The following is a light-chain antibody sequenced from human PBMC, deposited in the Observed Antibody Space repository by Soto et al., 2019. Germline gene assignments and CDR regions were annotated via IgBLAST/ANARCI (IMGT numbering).Light chain of an antibody. J-gene: IGKJ1*01. V-gene: IGKV3-11*01. CDR1: QSVSSY. CDR2: DAT. CDR3: QQRSNWPRT. Sequence: EIVLTQSPATLSLSPGERATLSCRASQSVSSYLAWYQQKPGQAPRLLIYDATNRATGIPARFSGSGSGTYFSLTISSLAPEYFAVYYCQQRSNWPRTFGQGTKVDIK.